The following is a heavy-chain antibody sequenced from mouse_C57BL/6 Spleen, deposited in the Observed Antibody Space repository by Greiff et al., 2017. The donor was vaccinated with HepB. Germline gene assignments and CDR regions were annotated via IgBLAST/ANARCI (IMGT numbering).Heavy chain of an antibody. CDR2: IYPSDSET. CDR1: GYTFTSYW. CDR3: ARSGDYDGPYYFDY. J-gene: IGHJ2*01. Sequence: QVHVKQPGAELVRPGSSVKLSCKASGYTFTSYWMDWVKQRPGQGLEWIGNIYPSDSETHYNQKFKDKATLTVDKSSSTAYMQLSSLTSEDSAVYYCARSGDYDGPYYFDYWGQGTTLTVSS. D-gene: IGHD2-4*01. V-gene: IGHV1-61*01.